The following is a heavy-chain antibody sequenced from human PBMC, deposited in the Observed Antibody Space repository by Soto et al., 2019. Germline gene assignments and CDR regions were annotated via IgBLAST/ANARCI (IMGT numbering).Heavy chain of an antibody. CDR2: ISGSGGST. D-gene: IGHD3-9*01. V-gene: IGHV3-23*01. CDR1: GFAFRNYG. J-gene: IGHJ4*02. CDR3: AKDTFDVPTGFDY. Sequence: EVQLLGSGGGLVHPGGSLRLSCAASGFAFRNYGMSWVRQAPGKGLKWVSTISGSGGSTYYADSVKGRFTISRDNSKNPLYLQMNSLRAEDTAIYYCAKDTFDVPTGFDYWGQGTLVTVSS.